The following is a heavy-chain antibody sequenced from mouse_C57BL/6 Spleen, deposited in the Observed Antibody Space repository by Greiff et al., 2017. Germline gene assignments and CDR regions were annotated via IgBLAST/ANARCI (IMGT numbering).Heavy chain of an antibody. D-gene: IGHD2-4*01. J-gene: IGHJ1*03. Sequence: EVQLQQSGPELVKPGASVKISCKASGYTFTDYYMNWVKQSHGKSLEWIGDINPNNGGTSYNQKFKGKATLTVDKSSSTAYMELRSLTSEDSAVYCCARVYYDNARYFDVWGTGTTVTVSS. CDR3: ARVYYDNARYFDV. V-gene: IGHV1-26*01. CDR1: GYTFTDYY. CDR2: INPNNGGT.